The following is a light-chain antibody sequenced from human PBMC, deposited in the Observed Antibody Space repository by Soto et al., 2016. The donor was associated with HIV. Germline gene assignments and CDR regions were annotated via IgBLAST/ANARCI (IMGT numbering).Light chain of an antibody. CDR3: LVWDRSSEHYV. CDR2: DDS. CDR1: NIGSKG. Sequence: SYVLTQPPSVSVAPGKTARITCGGNNIGSKGVHWYQQKPGQAPVLVVFDDSDRPSGIPERFSGSNSGNTATLIISRVEAGDEADYYCLVWDRSSEHYVFGTGTRSPS. V-gene: IGLV3-21*03. J-gene: IGLJ1*01.